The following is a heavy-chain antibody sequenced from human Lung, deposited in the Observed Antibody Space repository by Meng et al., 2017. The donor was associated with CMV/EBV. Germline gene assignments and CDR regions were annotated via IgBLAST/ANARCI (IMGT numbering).Heavy chain of an antibody. CDR1: GYTFTGYY. CDR3: AYTYDFWSGYYPPGMDV. V-gene: IGHV1-2*02. D-gene: IGHD3-3*01. Sequence: SXXVSXKPSGYTFTGYYLHWVRQAPGQGLEWMGWINPNSGCTNYAQKFQGRVTLTRNTSISTAYMELSRLRSDDTAVYYCAYTYDFWSGYYPPGMDVWGQGTTVTVSS. CDR2: INPNSGCT. J-gene: IGHJ6*02.